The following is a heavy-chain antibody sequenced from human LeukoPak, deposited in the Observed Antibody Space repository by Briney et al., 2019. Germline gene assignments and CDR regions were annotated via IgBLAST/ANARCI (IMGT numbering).Heavy chain of an antibody. CDR2: INTYNGKT. V-gene: IGHV1-18*01. CDR3: ARMSVVRGVTSFDY. Sequence: ASVKVSCKASGYTFSNYGVSRVRQAPGQGLEWMGWINTYNGKTKFAQELQGRVTMTTDTSTSTAYMELRSLTSDDTALYYCARMSVVRGVTSFDYWGQGTLDTVSS. D-gene: IGHD3-10*01. CDR1: GYTFSNYG. J-gene: IGHJ4*02.